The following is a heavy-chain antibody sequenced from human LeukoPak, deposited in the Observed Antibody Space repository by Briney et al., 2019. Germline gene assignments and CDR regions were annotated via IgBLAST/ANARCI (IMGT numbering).Heavy chain of an antibody. Sequence: PSETLSLTCTVSGGSISSYYWSWIRQPPGKGLEWIGYIYYSGSTNYNPSLKSRVTISVDTSKNQFSLKLSSVTAADTAVYYCARRTFGGVIARWGQGTLVTVSS. CDR2: IYYSGST. J-gene: IGHJ4*02. CDR3: ARRTFGGVIAR. V-gene: IGHV4-59*12. D-gene: IGHD3-16*02. CDR1: GGSISSYY.